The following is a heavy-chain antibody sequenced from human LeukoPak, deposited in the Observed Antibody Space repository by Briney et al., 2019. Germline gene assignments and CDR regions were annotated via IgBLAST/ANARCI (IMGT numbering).Heavy chain of an antibody. J-gene: IGHJ4*02. Sequence: GGSPRLSCAASGFTFSSYGMHWVRQAPGKGLEWVAVISYDGSNKYYADSVKGRFTISRDNSKNTLYLQMNSLRAEDTAVYYCAKDVWFGELFLNYFDYWGQGTLVTVSS. D-gene: IGHD3-10*01. CDR1: GFTFSSYG. V-gene: IGHV3-30*18. CDR3: AKDVWFGELFLNYFDY. CDR2: ISYDGSNK.